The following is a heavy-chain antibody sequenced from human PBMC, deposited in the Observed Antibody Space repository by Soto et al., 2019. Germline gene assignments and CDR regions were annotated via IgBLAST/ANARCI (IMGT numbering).Heavy chain of an antibody. CDR3: ARDTDLTLVTTLDY. CDR1: GYTFKSYQ. V-gene: IGHV1-3*04. CDR2: INISNGNT. D-gene: IGHD4-17*01. J-gene: IGHJ4*02. Sequence: VKVSCKASGYTFKSYQIYWVRQAPGQRLECMGWINISNGNTEYSQNLQGRVTMTRDTSASTAYMELSSLRSEDTAVYYCARDTDLTLVTTLDYWGQGTPVTVSS.